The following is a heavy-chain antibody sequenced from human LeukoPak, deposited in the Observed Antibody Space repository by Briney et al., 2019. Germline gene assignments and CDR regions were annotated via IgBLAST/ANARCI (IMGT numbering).Heavy chain of an antibody. D-gene: IGHD3-22*01. CDR1: GFTFSSYW. CDR2: IISDGST. Sequence: GGSLRLSCAASGFTFSSYWMHWVRQAPGKGLVWVSRIISDGSTNYTHSVKGRFTISRDNAKNTLSLQMNSLRAEDTGVYYCARAPSEIGGYYPEYFRHWGQGTLVTVSS. V-gene: IGHV3-74*01. CDR3: ARAPSEIGGYYPEYFRH. J-gene: IGHJ1*01.